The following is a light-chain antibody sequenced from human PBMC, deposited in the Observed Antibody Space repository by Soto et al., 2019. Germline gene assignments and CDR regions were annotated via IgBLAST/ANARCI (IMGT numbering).Light chain of an antibody. J-gene: IGKJ4*01. V-gene: IGKV1-9*01. CDR1: QAIAIY. CDR3: QQLRMYPST. CDR2: AAS. Sequence: IQLTQSPSSLSASVGDRVTITCRSSQAIAIYLAWYQQKPGEAPKLLIYAASTLYGGVPSRFIGSRSGTDFALTITSLRAEDFATDYCQQLRMYPSTCGGGTKVEIK.